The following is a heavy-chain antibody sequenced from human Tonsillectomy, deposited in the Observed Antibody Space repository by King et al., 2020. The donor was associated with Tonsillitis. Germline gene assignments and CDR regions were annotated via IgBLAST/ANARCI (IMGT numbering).Heavy chain of an antibody. D-gene: IGHD3-16*02. CDR2: ISGDGENT. Sequence: VQLVESGGGLVQPGGSLRLSCSASGFTFSSYAMSWVRQAPGKGLDWVSVISGDGENTYYADSVKGRFTISRDNSRNTLYLQMNSQRVEDTAVYFCATLGAYRECSGYRYYFEYWGQGTLVTVSS. V-gene: IGHV3-23*04. J-gene: IGHJ4*02. CDR1: GFTFSSYA. CDR3: ATLGAYRECSGYRYYFEY.